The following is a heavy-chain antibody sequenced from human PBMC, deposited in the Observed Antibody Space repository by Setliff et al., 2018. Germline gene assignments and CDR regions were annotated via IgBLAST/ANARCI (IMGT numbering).Heavy chain of an antibody. CDR1: GGSISSSSYY. D-gene: IGHD3-10*01. J-gene: IGHJ4*02. Sequence: SETLSLTCTVSGGSISSSSYYWGWIRQPPGKGLEWIGSIYYSGSTYYNPSLKSRVTVSVDTSKNQFSLKLSSVTAADTAVYYCAGLYYYGSGSYPAPIDYWGQGTLVTVSS. V-gene: IGHV4-39*01. CDR3: AGLYYYGSGSYPAPIDY. CDR2: IYYSGST.